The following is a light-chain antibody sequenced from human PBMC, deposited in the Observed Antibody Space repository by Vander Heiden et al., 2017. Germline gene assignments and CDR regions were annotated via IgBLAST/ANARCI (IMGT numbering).Light chain of an antibody. CDR3: SSYTSSSKPNYV. V-gene: IGLV2-14*01. Sequence: QSALTQPASVSGSPGQSITISCTGTSSDVGGYNYVSWYQQHPGKAPKLMIYEVSNRPSGVSNRVSGSKSGNTASLTISGLQAEDEDDYYCSSYTSSSKPNYVFGAGTKVTVL. CDR1: SSDVGGYNY. J-gene: IGLJ1*01. CDR2: EVS.